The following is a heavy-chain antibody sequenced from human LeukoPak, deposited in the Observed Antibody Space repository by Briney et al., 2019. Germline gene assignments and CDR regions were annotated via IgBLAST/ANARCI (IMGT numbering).Heavy chain of an antibody. CDR2: ISVNGGTT. J-gene: IGHJ4*02. Sequence: GGSLRLSCAASGFTFSSYAMTWVRQAPGKGLEWVSSISVNGGTTYYADSVKGRFTISRDSSKNTLYLQMNSLRAEDTAVYYCVKGGGNVRRYFEYWGQGTLVTASS. V-gene: IGHV3-23*01. CDR1: GFTFSSYA. D-gene: IGHD4-23*01. CDR3: VKGGGNVRRYFEY.